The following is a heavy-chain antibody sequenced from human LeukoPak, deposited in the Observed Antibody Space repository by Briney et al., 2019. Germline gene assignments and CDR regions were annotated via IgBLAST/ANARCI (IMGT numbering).Heavy chain of an antibody. CDR2: IYYSGST. D-gene: IGHD2-2*01. J-gene: IGHJ5*02. CDR3: ARESRSTSYNWFDP. Sequence: PSETLSLTCTVSGGSVSRGSSYWNWIRHPPGNGLEGSGYIYYSGSTNYNPSLKSRVTISVDTSKNQFSLKLSSVTAADTAVYYCARESRSTSYNWFDPWGQGTLVTVSS. CDR1: GGSVSRGSSY. V-gene: IGHV4-61*01.